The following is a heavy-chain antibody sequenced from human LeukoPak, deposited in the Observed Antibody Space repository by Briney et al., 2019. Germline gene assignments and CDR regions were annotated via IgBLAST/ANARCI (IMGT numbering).Heavy chain of an antibody. J-gene: IGHJ4*02. Sequence: SETLSLTCAVYGGSFSGYYWSWIRQPPGKGLEWIGEINHSGSTNYDPSLKSRVTISVDTSKNQFSLKLSSVTAADTAVYYCARHLMYSSGWLGYWGQGTLVTVSS. CDR1: GGSFSGYY. V-gene: IGHV4-34*01. CDR2: INHSGST. D-gene: IGHD6-19*01. CDR3: ARHLMYSSGWLGY.